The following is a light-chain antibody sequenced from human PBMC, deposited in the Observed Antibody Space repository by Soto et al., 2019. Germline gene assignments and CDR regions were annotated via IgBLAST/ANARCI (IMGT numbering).Light chain of an antibody. CDR2: DAS. CDR1: QSVSSSY. J-gene: IGKJ4*01. CDR3: LQYRSLPLT. Sequence: EIVLTQSPATLSLSPGERATLSCGASQSVSSSYLAWYQQKPGLAPRLLIYDASRRATGIPYRFSGSESGTFFTLTVLSPDPEDIPVYYGLQYRSLPLTFGGGTKAEIK. V-gene: IGKV3D-20*01.